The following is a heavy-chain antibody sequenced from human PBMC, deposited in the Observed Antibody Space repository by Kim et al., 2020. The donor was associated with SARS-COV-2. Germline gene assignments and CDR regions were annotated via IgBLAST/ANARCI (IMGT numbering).Heavy chain of an antibody. CDR1: GGSIRSSSHY. J-gene: IGHJ4*02. CDR2: IHFSGST. V-gene: IGHV4-39*01. CDR3: ARPYNNGWYYFDF. Sequence: SETLSLTCTVSGGSIRSSSHYWGWIRQPPGKGLEWIGRIHFSGSTYYNPSLKSRVSISLDTSKNQFSLKLSSVTAADTAVYYCARPYNNGWYYFDFWGQGTLVTVSS. D-gene: IGHD6-19*01.